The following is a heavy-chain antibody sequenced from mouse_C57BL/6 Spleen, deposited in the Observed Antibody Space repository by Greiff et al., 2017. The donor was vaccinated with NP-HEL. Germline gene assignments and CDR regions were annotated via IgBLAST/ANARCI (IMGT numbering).Heavy chain of an antibody. CDR2: IDPSDSYT. D-gene: IGHD3-2*02. CDR3: ARSGSGSPYYCAMDY. J-gene: IGHJ4*01. CDR1: GYTFTSYW. Sequence: QVQLQQPGAELVMPGASVKLSCKASGYTFTSYWMHWVKQRPGQGLEWIGEIDPSDSYTNYNQKFKGKSTLTVDKSSSTAYMQLSSLTSEDSAVYYCARSGSGSPYYCAMDYWGQGTSVTVSS. V-gene: IGHV1-69*01.